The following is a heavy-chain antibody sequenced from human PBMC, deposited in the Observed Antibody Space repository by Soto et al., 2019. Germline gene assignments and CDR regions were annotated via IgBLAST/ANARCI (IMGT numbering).Heavy chain of an antibody. CDR2: INHSGST. V-gene: IGHV4-34*01. CDR3: ARGGIVVVPAARGGYYYYMDV. CDR1: GGSFSGYY. J-gene: IGHJ6*03. Sequence: SETLSLTCAVYGGSFSGYYWSWIRQPPWKGLEWIGEINHSGSTNYNPSLKSRVTISVDTSKNQFSLKLSSVIAADTAVYYCARGGIVVVPAARGGYYYYMDVWGKGTTVTVSS. D-gene: IGHD2-2*01.